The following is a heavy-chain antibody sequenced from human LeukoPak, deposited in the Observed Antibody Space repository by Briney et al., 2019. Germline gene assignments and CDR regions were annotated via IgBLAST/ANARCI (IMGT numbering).Heavy chain of an antibody. CDR3: ARGPSDYGGP. CDR2: INHSGST. V-gene: IGHV4-34*01. CDR1: GGSFSGYY. J-gene: IGHJ3*01. D-gene: IGHD4-23*01. Sequence: SETLSLTCAVYGGSFSGYYWSWIRQPPGKGLEWIGEINHSGSTNYNPSLKGRVTISVDTSKNQFSLKLSSVTAADTAVYYCARGPSDYGGPWGQGTMVTVSS.